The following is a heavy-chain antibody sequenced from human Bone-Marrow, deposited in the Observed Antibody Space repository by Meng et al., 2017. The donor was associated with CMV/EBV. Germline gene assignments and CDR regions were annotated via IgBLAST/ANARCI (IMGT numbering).Heavy chain of an antibody. V-gene: IGHV3-21*01. CDR1: GFTFSSYS. J-gene: IGHJ6*02. Sequence: GESLKISCASSGFTFSSYSMNWVRQAPGKGLEWVSSISSSSSYIYYAYSVKGRFTISRDNAKNSLDLQINSLRAEDTAVYYCARADSSSMFYYYYGMDVWGQGTTVTVSS. CDR3: ARADSSSMFYYYYGMDV. D-gene: IGHD6-6*01. CDR2: ISSSSSYI.